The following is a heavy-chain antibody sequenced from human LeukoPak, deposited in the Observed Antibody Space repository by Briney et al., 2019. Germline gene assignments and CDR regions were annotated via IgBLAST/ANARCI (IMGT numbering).Heavy chain of an antibody. J-gene: IGHJ4*02. Sequence: GGSLRLSCAASGLTFSSYAMSWVRQAPGKGLEWVSAISGSGGSTYYADSVKGRFTISRDNSKNTLYLQMNSLRAEDTAVYYCATSEGLTMVRGFDYWGQGTLVTVSS. CDR3: ATSEGLTMVRGFDY. CDR1: GLTFSSYA. V-gene: IGHV3-23*01. D-gene: IGHD3-10*01. CDR2: ISGSGGST.